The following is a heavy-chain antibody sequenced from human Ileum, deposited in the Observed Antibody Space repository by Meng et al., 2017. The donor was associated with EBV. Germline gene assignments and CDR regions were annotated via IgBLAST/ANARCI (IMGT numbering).Heavy chain of an antibody. D-gene: IGHD4-11*01. V-gene: IGHV4-4*02. Sequence: QRQAEGPGLVRLCGPMSVTCAVSGDFISSSHWWPWVRQPPGKGLEWIGEMHPSGSTYYNPSLKSRVTISLDTFNNQFFLRLTSLTAADTAVYYCAKANDYSLNSWGQGTLVTVSS. CDR3: AKANDYSLNS. J-gene: IGHJ4*02. CDR2: MHPSGST. CDR1: GDFISSSHW.